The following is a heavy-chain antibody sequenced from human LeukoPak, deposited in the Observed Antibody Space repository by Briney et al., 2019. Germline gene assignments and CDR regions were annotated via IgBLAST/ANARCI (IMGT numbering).Heavy chain of an antibody. J-gene: IGHJ4*02. Sequence: GASVKVSCKASGYTFTGYYMHWVRQAPGQGLEWMGWINPNSGGTNYAQKFQGRVTMTRDTSISTAYMELSRLRSDDTAVYYCARGDSSGWYEGSGDYWGQGTLVTVSS. V-gene: IGHV1-2*02. CDR1: GYTFTGYY. CDR3: ARGDSSGWYEGSGDY. CDR2: INPNSGGT. D-gene: IGHD6-19*01.